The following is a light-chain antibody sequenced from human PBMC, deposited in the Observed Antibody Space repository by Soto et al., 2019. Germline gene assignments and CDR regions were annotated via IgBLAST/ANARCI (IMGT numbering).Light chain of an antibody. V-gene: IGLV2-8*01. CDR3: SSYAGSSNV. Sequence: QSVLTQPPSASGSPGQSVAISCTGTSSDVGGYNYVSWYQQHPGKAPKLMIYEVNKRPSRVPDRFSGSKSSNTASLTVPGLQAEDEADYYCSSYAGSSNVFGTGTKVTVL. CDR2: EVN. CDR1: SSDVGGYNY. J-gene: IGLJ1*01.